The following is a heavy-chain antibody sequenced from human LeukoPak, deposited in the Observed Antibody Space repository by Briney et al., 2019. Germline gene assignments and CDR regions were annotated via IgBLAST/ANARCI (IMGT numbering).Heavy chain of an antibody. CDR1: GGSISSGSYY. J-gene: IGHJ6*03. Sequence: SETLSLTCTVSGGSISSGSYYWKWIRQPAGKGLEWIGRIHTSGSTNYNPSLKSRVTMSVDTSKKQFSLKLSSVTAADTAVYYCARVRGSSGSYEYYHYMDVWGKGTTVTISS. V-gene: IGHV4-61*02. CDR2: IHTSGST. CDR3: ARVRGSSGSYEYYHYMDV. D-gene: IGHD1-26*01.